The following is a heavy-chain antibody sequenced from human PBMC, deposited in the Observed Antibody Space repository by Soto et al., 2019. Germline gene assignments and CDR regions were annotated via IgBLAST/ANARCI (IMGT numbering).Heavy chain of an antibody. J-gene: IGHJ5*02. CDR1: GGSMSSGDYS. V-gene: IGHV4-30-4*01. CDR2: IYYSGST. Sequence: PLSLTSTDAGGSMSSGDYSWSWIRQPPGKGLEWIGYIYYSGSTYYNPSLKSRVTISVDTSKNQFYLKLSSVTAADTAVYYCARANLDGYDSSDNWFDPWGQGTLVT. CDR3: ARANLDGYDSSDNWFDP. D-gene: IGHD3-22*01.